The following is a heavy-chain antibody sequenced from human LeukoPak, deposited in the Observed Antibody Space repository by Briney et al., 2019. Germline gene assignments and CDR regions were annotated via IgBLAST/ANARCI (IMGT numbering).Heavy chain of an antibody. V-gene: IGHV1-18*01. CDR3: ARDTPSRRDGYDFDY. J-gene: IGHJ4*02. CDR1: GYTFTSYG. D-gene: IGHD5-24*01. CDR2: ISAYNGNT. Sequence: ASVKVSCKASGYTFTSYGISWVRQAPGQGLEWMGWISAYNGNTNYAQELQGRVTMTTDTSTSAAYMELRSLRSDDTAVYYCARDTPSRRDGYDFDYWGQGTLVTVSS.